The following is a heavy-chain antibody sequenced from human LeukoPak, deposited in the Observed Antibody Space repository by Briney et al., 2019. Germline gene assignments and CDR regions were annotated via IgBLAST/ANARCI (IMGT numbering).Heavy chain of an antibody. D-gene: IGHD2-15*01. CDR1: GFTVSSNS. V-gene: IGHV3-21*01. Sequence: GGSLRLSCTVSGFTVSSNSMSWVRQAPGKGLEWVSSISTSSSYIYYADSVKGRFTISRDNARNSLYLQMNTLRAEDTAVYSCARGADGVSSNSRGWFDPWGQGTLVTVSS. CDR2: ISTSSSYI. J-gene: IGHJ5*02. CDR3: ARGADGVSSNSRGWFDP.